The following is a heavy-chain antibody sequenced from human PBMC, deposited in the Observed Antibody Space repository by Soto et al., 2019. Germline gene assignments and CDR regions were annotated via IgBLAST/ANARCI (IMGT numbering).Heavy chain of an antibody. V-gene: IGHV4-34*01. Sequence: HSGSLSIPCSVSGGYSWGWIRQPPGKGLEWIGEINHSGSTNYNPSLKSRVTISVDTSKNQFSLKLSSVTAADTAVYYCARDLGQWLVHGWFDPWGQGTLVTVSS. CDR2: INHSGST. D-gene: IGHD6-19*01. CDR1: GGYS. J-gene: IGHJ5*02. CDR3: ARDLGQWLVHGWFDP.